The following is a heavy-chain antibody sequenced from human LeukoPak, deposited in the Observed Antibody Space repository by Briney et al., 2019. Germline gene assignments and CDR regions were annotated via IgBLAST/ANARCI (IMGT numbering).Heavy chain of an antibody. Sequence: SSVKVSCKASGGTFSSYAISWVRQAPGQGLEWMGGIIPIFGTANYAQKFQGRVTITADESTSTAYMELSSLRSEDTAVYYCARETSYYDILAGYFYYFDYWGQGTLVTVSS. D-gene: IGHD3-9*01. CDR2: IIPIFGTA. V-gene: IGHV1-69*01. CDR3: ARETSYYDILAGYFYYFDY. CDR1: GGTFSSYA. J-gene: IGHJ4*02.